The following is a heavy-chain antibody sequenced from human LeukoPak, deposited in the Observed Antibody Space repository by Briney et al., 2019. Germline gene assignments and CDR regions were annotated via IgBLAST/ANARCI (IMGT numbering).Heavy chain of an antibody. Sequence: GGSLRLSCAASGFTFSSYAMHWVRQAPGKGLEWVAVISYDGSNKYYADSVKGRFTISRDNSKNTLYLQMNSLRAEDTAVYYCATLKPLLWFGELCFDYWGQGTLVTVSS. CDR1: GFTFSSYA. J-gene: IGHJ4*02. V-gene: IGHV3-30-3*01. CDR2: ISYDGSNK. CDR3: ATLKPLLWFGELCFDY. D-gene: IGHD3-10*01.